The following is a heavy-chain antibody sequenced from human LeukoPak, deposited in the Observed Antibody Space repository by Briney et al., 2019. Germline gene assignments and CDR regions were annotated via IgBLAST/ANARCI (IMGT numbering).Heavy chain of an antibody. Sequence: SETLSLTCAVYGGSFSGYYWSWIRQPPGKGLERIGEINHSGSTNYNPSLKSRVTISVDTSKNQFSLKLSSVTAADTAVYYCARHGRGVRGVIDYWGQGTLVTVSS. V-gene: IGHV4-34*01. CDR1: GGSFSGYY. D-gene: IGHD3-10*01. CDR3: ARHGRGVRGVIDY. CDR2: INHSGST. J-gene: IGHJ4*02.